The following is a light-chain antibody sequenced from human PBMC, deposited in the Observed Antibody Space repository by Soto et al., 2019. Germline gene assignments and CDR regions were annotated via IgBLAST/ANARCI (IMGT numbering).Light chain of an antibody. CDR2: SAS. CDR1: QDINVY. CDR3: QHGYVAPYS. Sequence: DIQMTQSPSSVSASIGDTVTITCRASQDINVYLNWYQQKQGEVPKLLIYSASTLHSGVPSRFTGSGSETDFTLTIRSLQPEDFATYYCQHGYVAPYSFGQGTKVDI. J-gene: IGKJ2*03. V-gene: IGKV1-39*01.